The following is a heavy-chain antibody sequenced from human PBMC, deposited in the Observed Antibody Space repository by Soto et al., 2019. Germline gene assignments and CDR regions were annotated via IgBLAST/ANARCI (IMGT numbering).Heavy chain of an antibody. CDR3: ARGVYCGGDCYSHFDY. J-gene: IGHJ4*02. V-gene: IGHV1-69*06. CDR2: IIPIFGTA. CDR1: GGTFSNYA. D-gene: IGHD2-21*02. Sequence: QVQLVQSGAEVKKPGSSVKVSCKASGGTFSNYAISWVRQAPGQGLEWMGGIIPIFGTANYAQKFQGRVTITADKSTSTAYMELSSLISEDTAVYYCARGVYCGGDCYSHFDYWGQGTLVTVSS.